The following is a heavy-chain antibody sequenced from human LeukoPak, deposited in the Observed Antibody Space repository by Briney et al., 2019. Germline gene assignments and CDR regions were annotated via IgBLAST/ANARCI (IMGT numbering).Heavy chain of an antibody. CDR2: LNDVGGDA. V-gene: IGHV3-23*01. Sequence: GGSLRLSCAASGFTFSTYAMAWVRQAPGKGLEWVSSLNDVGGDAYYADSVKGRFTISRDNSKNTLFLQMNSLRAEDTALYYCAKGPNVLLWFGELLYFDYWGQGTLVTVSS. CDR3: AKGPNVLLWFGELLYFDY. CDR1: GFTFSTYA. J-gene: IGHJ4*02. D-gene: IGHD3-10*01.